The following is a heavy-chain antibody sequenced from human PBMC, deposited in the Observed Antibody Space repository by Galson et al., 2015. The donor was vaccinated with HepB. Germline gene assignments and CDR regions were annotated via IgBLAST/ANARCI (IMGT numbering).Heavy chain of an antibody. Sequence: SVKVSCKASGYTFTSYYIHWVRQAPGQGLEWMGIINPSGGDTNYAQKFQGRVTMTRDTSTSTVYMELSGLRSEDTAVYYCGRDLASFDYWGQGTLVTVSS. D-gene: IGHD2-21*01. CDR1: GYTFTSYY. CDR3: GRDLASFDY. V-gene: IGHV1-46*01. CDR2: INPSGGDT. J-gene: IGHJ4*02.